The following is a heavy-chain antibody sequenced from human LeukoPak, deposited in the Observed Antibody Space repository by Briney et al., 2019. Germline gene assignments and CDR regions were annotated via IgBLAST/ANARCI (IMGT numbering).Heavy chain of an antibody. CDR2: ISPNSGVT. CDR1: GYTLTDYF. J-gene: IGHJ3*02. Sequence: ASVKVSCKASGYTLTDYFVHWVRQAPGQGLEWMGWISPNSGVTNYAQKFQGRVTLTRDTSISTAYMELSSLEYDDTAVYYCARDWNDLAFDIWGQGTMVTVSS. V-gene: IGHV1-2*02. D-gene: IGHD1-1*01. CDR3: ARDWNDLAFDI.